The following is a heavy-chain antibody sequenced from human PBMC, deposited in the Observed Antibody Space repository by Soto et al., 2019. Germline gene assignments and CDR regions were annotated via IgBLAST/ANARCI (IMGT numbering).Heavy chain of an antibody. Sequence: GGSLRLSCAASGFTFSSYWMHWVRQAPGKGLVWVSRINSDGSSTSYADSVKGRFTISRDNAKNTLYLQMNSLRAEDTAVYYCSRAAYDFWSGYYYYYYYGMDVWGQGTTVTVSS. D-gene: IGHD3-3*01. J-gene: IGHJ6*02. CDR1: GFTFSSYW. CDR2: INSDGSST. V-gene: IGHV3-74*01. CDR3: SRAAYDFWSGYYYYYYYGMDV.